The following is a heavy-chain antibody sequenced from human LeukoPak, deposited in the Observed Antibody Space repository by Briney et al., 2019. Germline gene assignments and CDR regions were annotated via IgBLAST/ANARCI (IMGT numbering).Heavy chain of an antibody. CDR3: ATDRSYYGSGSPRELRWFDP. CDR1: GYTLTELS. Sequence: VASVTVSCKVSGYTLTELSMHWVRQAPGKGLEWMGGFDPEDGETIYAQKFQGRVTMTEDASTDTAYMELSSLRSEDTAVYYCATDRSYYGSGSPRELRWFDPWGQGTLVTVSS. D-gene: IGHD3-10*01. V-gene: IGHV1-24*01. CDR2: FDPEDGET. J-gene: IGHJ5*02.